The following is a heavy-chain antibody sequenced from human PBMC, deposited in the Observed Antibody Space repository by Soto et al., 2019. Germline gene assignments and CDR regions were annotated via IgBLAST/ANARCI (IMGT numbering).Heavy chain of an antibody. J-gene: IGHJ5*02. CDR3: ARLSITANGGWFDP. Sequence: QVQLQESGPGLVKPSQTLSLTCTVSGGSINSGNYYWSWIRHHPGKGLEWIGYISYSGSTSYNPSLQSRVTISVDTSKNQFSLKLSSVTAADTAVYYCARLSITANGGWFDPWGQGTLVTVSS. V-gene: IGHV4-31*03. CDR1: GGSINSGNYY. CDR2: ISYSGST. D-gene: IGHD6-6*01.